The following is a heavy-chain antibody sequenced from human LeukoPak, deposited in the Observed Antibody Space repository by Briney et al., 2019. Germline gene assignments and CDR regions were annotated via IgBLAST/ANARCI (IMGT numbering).Heavy chain of an antibody. V-gene: IGHV3-23*01. CDR3: AQELSDIFVVRTDS. CDR2: MSAYNDRT. Sequence: AGGSLRLSCAASGFAFSDSWMTWIRQAPGKGLEWVATMSAYNDRTHYADSVRGRFTVSRDNSKNTLSLQMNSLREDDTAMYYCAQELSDIFVVRTDSWGQGTLVTVSS. D-gene: IGHD3-9*01. CDR1: GFAFSDSW. J-gene: IGHJ4*02.